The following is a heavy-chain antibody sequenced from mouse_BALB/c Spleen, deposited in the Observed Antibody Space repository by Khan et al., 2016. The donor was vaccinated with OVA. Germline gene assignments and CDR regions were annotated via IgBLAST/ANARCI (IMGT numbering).Heavy chain of an antibody. J-gene: IGHJ2*01. CDR3: ASVKLLLQYPDYCDY. CDR2: ISYSGST. Sequence: EVELVESGPGLLKPSQSLSLTCTLTGYSITSDYAWNWFRQFPGNKLEWMAYISYSGSTTYNPSLTSPISTTRDTSKNQFFLQLNSVTTEDAATYYYASVKLLLQYPDYCDYWGQDTTLTVSS. D-gene: IGHD1-1*01. V-gene: IGHV3-2*02. CDR1: GYSITSDYA.